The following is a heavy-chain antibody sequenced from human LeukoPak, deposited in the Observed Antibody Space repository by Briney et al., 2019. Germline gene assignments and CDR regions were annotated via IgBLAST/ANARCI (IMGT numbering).Heavy chain of an antibody. CDR3: ARVGYSSGWNGLDI. J-gene: IGHJ3*02. D-gene: IGHD6-19*01. CDR1: GFTFSYYE. Sequence: GGSLRLSCAASGFTFSYYEMNWVRQAPGKGLEWVSYTSSSGSSIYYANSVKGRFTISRDNAKNSLYLQMNSLRVEDTAVYYCARVGYSSGWNGLDIWGQGTMVTVSS. V-gene: IGHV3-48*03. CDR2: TSSSGSSI.